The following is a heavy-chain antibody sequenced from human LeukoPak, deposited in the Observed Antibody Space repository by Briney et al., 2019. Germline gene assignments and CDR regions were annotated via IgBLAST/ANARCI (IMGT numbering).Heavy chain of an antibody. J-gene: IGHJ4*02. V-gene: IGHV3-33*06. D-gene: IGHD3-22*01. CDR1: GFTFSRYG. CDR2: IWYDGSNK. Sequence: GGSLRLSCAASGFTFSRYGMHWVRQAPGKGLEWVAVIWYDGSNKYYADSVKGRFTISRDNSKNSLYLQMNSLRVEDTALYFCAKDGGDSSGHYWGQGTLVTVSS. CDR3: AKDGGDSSGHY.